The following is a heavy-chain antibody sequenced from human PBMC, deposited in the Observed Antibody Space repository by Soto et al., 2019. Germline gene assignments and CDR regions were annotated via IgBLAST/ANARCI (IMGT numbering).Heavy chain of an antibody. CDR3: ARSGFCSGSGCYSDYHYMDV. V-gene: IGHV3-74*01. CDR1: GFSFSSYW. J-gene: IGHJ6*03. CDR2: LNGDGSIA. D-gene: IGHD2-15*01. Sequence: EVQLEESGGGLVQPGGSLRLSCSASGFSFSSYWMHWDRQVPGKGLVWVSRLNGDGSIATYADSVKGRFTISTDNAKSTLYLQMNSLRADDTAVYYCARSGFCSGSGCYSDYHYMDVWGKGTTVTVSS.